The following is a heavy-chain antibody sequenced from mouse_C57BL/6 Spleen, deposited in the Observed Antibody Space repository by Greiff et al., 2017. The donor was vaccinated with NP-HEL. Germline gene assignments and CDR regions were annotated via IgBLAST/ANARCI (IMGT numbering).Heavy chain of an antibody. CDR2: IDPSDSYT. Sequence: QVQLQQPGAELVMPGASVKLSCKASGYTFTSYWMHWVKQRPGQGLEWIGEIDPSDSYTNYNQKFKGKSTLTVDKSSSTAYMQLSSLTSEDSAVYDCARKYDYDGVYYAMDYWGQGTSVTVSS. V-gene: IGHV1-69*01. CDR1: GYTFTSYW. J-gene: IGHJ4*01. D-gene: IGHD2-4*01. CDR3: ARKYDYDGVYYAMDY.